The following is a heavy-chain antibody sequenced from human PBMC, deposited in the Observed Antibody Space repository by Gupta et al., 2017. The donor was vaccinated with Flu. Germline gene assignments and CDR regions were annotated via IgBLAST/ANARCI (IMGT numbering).Heavy chain of an antibody. D-gene: IGHD5-18*01. CDR3: VKGGYSRGWPDNWFDP. CDR1: GFTFDDYA. CDR2: ISWNSGSI. Sequence: EVQLVESGGGLVHPGRSLRLSCAASGFTFDDYAMHWVRQAPGKGPEWVSGISWNSGSIGYADSVKGRFTISRDYAKNSLFLQMDSLRSEDTAFYYCVKGGYSRGWPDNWFDPWGQGTLVTVSS. J-gene: IGHJ5*02. V-gene: IGHV3-9*01.